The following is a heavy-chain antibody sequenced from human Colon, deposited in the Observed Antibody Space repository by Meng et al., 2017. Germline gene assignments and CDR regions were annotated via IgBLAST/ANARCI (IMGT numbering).Heavy chain of an antibody. J-gene: IGHJ4*02. CDR2: IHPSGST. Sequence: QGQIRQWCAGLLKLSETLSLTCAVYGGSFSDYYLTWIRQPPGKGLEWVGEIHPSGSTYYSPSLQSRVTITLDTSKNQFSLTLSSMTAADTAVYYCARGVDWAKSGNFWGQGTLVTVSS. D-gene: IGHD3-9*01. V-gene: IGHV4-34*01. CDR1: GGSFSDYY. CDR3: ARGVDWAKSGNF.